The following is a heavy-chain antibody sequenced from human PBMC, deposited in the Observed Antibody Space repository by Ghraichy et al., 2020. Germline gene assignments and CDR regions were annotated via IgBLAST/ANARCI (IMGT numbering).Heavy chain of an antibody. CDR1: GGSISSSSYY. J-gene: IGHJ5*02. D-gene: IGHD3-10*01. CDR2: IYYSGST. CDR3: ARHDLQSTYTYYYGSGSNKKYNWFDP. Sequence: SQTLSLTCTVSGGSISSSSYYWGWIRQPPGKGLEWIGSIYYSGSTYYNPSLKSRVTISVDTSKNQFSLKLSSVTAADTAVYYCARHDLQSTYTYYYGSGSNKKYNWFDPWGQGTLVTVSS. V-gene: IGHV4-39*01.